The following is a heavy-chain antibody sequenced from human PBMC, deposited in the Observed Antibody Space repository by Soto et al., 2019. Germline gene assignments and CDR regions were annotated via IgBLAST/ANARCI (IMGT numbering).Heavy chain of an antibody. J-gene: IGHJ4*02. CDR2: IKQDGSEK. CDR1: GFXFSSYW. Sequence: GGSLRLSCAASGFXFSSYWMSWVRQAPGKGLEWVANIKQDGSEKYYVDSVKGRFTISRDNAKNSLYLQMNSLRAEDTAVYYCARVKKDYDFWSGYYTGSGFDYWGQGTLVTVSS. CDR3: ARVKKDYDFWSGYYTGSGFDY. V-gene: IGHV3-7*01. D-gene: IGHD3-3*01.